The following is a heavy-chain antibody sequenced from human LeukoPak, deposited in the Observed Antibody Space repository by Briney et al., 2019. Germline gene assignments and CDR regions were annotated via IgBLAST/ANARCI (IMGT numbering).Heavy chain of an antibody. CDR2: MSGSGGST. CDR3: AKDRGVRSDI. D-gene: IGHD4-17*01. Sequence: GGSLRLSCAASGFTFNSYAMSWVRQAPGKGLEWVSAMSGSGGSTYYADSVKGRFTISRDNAKNTLYLQMNSLRAEDTAVYYCAKDRGVRSDIWGQGTMVTASS. J-gene: IGHJ3*02. CDR1: GFTFNSYA. V-gene: IGHV3-23*01.